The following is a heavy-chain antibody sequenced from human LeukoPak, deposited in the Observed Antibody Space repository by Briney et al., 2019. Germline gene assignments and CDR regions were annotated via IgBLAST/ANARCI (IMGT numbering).Heavy chain of an antibody. Sequence: GESLKISCKAFGYTFTSYFIGWVRQMPGKGLEWMGIIYTGDSDTRYSPSFQGQVTISVDKSITTAYLQWSSLKASDTAMYYCARPIAAAGTDLGYWGQGTLVTVSS. V-gene: IGHV5-51*01. D-gene: IGHD6-13*01. CDR3: ARPIAAAGTDLGY. CDR1: GYTFTSYF. J-gene: IGHJ4*02. CDR2: IYTGDSDT.